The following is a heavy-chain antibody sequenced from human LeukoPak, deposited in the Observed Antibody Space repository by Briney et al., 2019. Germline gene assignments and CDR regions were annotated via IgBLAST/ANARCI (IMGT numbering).Heavy chain of an antibody. D-gene: IGHD6-6*01. Sequence: EASVKVSCKASGYTFTSYYMHWVRQAPGQGLEWMGIINPSGGSTSYAQKFQGRVTITADESTSTAYMELSSLRAEDTAVYYCARGGSIAARGGHMDVWGKGTTVTVSS. CDR3: ARGGSIAARGGHMDV. J-gene: IGHJ6*03. V-gene: IGHV1-46*01. CDR2: INPSGGST. CDR1: GYTFTSYY.